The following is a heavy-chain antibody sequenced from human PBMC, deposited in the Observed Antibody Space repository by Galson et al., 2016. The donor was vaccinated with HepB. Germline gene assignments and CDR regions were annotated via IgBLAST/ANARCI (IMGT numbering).Heavy chain of an antibody. V-gene: IGHV3-7*05. CDR2: IKEDGSEE. J-gene: IGHJ4*02. Sequence: SLRLSCAASGFTFGDYWMAWVRQAPGKGLEWVASIKEDGSEEYYVDSVRGRFTISRDNAKKSLYLQMTSLRAEDAAIYYRARKEYISSSSGVDYWGQGTLVTVSS. CDR1: GFTFGDYW. CDR3: ARKEYISSSSGVDY. D-gene: IGHD6-6*01.